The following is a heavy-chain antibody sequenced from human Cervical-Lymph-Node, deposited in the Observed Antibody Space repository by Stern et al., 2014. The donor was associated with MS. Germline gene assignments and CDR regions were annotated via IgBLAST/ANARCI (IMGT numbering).Heavy chain of an antibody. CDR1: GHPLSELA. V-gene: IGHV1-24*01. D-gene: IGHD3-10*01. Sequence: VQPVESGAEVKKPGASVAVSCNVSGHPLSELAIHWLRQLPTSGLEWLGQFDPEDGETVYAQRLQGRLTMTEDTNTGTAYMTLTALTSDDTAVYYCATDRGVKWGPGTLVAVSS. CDR2: FDPEDGET. J-gene: IGHJ4*02. CDR3: ATDRGVK.